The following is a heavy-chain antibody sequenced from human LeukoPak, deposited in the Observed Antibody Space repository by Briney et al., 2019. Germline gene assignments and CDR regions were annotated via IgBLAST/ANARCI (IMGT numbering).Heavy chain of an antibody. CDR2: INHSGST. J-gene: IGHJ3*02. V-gene: IGHV4-34*01. CDR3: AREKDDYGGNSGAFDI. CDR1: GGSFSGYY. Sequence: PSETLSLTCAVYGGSFSGYYWSWIRQPPGKGLEWIGEINHSGSTNYNPSLKSRVTISVDTSKNQFSLKLSSVTAADTAVYYCAREKDDYGGNSGAFDIWGQGTMVTVSS. D-gene: IGHD4-23*01.